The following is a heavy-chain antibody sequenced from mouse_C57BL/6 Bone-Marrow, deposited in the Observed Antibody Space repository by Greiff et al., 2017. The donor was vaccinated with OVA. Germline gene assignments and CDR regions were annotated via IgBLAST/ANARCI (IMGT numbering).Heavy chain of an antibody. D-gene: IGHD2-1*01. Sequence: EVKLVESGGGLVKPGGSLKLSCAASGFTFSSYAMSWVRQTPEKRLEWVATISDGGSYTYYPDNVKGRFTISRDNAKNNLYLQMSHLKSEDTAMYYCARIGNYLYYYAMDYWGQGTSVTVSS. CDR1: GFTFSSYA. J-gene: IGHJ4*01. V-gene: IGHV5-4*03. CDR3: ARIGNYLYYYAMDY. CDR2: ISDGGSYT.